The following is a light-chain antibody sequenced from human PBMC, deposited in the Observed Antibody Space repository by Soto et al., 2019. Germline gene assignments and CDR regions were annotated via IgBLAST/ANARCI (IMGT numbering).Light chain of an antibody. J-gene: IGLJ1*01. V-gene: IGLV2-14*01. CDR3: SSYTSSGTLV. CDR1: SSDVGTYNY. CDR2: EVS. Sequence: QSALTQPASVSGSPGQSITISCTGTSSDVGTYNYVSWYQQHPGKVPKLLIYEVSYRPSGASNRFSASKSGNTASLTISGLRAEDEADYYCSSYTSSGTLVFGTGTKVTVL.